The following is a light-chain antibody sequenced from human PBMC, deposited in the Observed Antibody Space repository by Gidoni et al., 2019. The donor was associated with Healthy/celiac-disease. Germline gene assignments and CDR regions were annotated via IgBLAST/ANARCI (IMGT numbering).Light chain of an antibody. CDR2: CAS. CDR1: QSVSSSY. Sequence: EIVLTQSPGTLSLSPGERATLSCRASQSVSSSYLACYQQKPGQSPRLLIYCASSRATGIPDRFSGSGSGTDFTLTISRLEPDDFAVYYCQQYGSSPPRFTFGPGTKVDIK. CDR3: QQYGSSPPRFT. V-gene: IGKV3-20*01. J-gene: IGKJ3*01.